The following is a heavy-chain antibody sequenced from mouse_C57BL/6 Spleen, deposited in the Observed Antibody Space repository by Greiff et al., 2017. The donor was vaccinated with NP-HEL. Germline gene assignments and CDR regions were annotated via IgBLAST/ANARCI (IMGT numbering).Heavy chain of an antibody. CDR3: SRFDYDDGGADY. V-gene: IGHV1-82*01. CDR1: GYAFSSSW. CDR2: IYPGDGDT. J-gene: IGHJ2*01. D-gene: IGHD2-4*01. Sequence: VQLQQSGPELVKPGASVKISCKASGYAFSSSWMNWVKQRPGKGLEWIGRIYPGDGDTNYNGKFKGKATLTADKSSSTAYMQLSSLTSDDAAVYFCSRFDYDDGGADYWGQGTTLTVSS.